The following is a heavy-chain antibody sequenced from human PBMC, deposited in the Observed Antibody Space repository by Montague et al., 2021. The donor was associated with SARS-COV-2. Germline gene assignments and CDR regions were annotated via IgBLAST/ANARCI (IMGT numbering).Heavy chain of an antibody. D-gene: IGHD2-2*01. CDR1: GGSISSYY. Sequence: SETLSLTCTVSGGSISSYYWSWIRQPAGKGLEWIGRIYTSGSTNYNPSLKSRVTMSVDTSKNQFSLKLSSVTAADTAVYYCARDPAYCSSTSCYDDAFDTWGQGTMVTVSS. CDR2: IYTSGST. CDR3: ARDPAYCSSTSCYDDAFDT. J-gene: IGHJ3*02. V-gene: IGHV4-4*07.